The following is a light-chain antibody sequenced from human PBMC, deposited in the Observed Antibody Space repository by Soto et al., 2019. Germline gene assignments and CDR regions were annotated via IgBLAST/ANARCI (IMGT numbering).Light chain of an antibody. J-gene: IGKJ4*01. CDR2: DAS. Sequence: DVQMAHSPSTLSASIRDRVTITCRASESIRTWLAWYQHKPGKAPKFLIYDASSLESGVPSRFSGSGSGTEFTLTISNLQPDDFATYYCQQTYSRFLSFGGGTKVAIK. CDR3: QQTYSRFLS. V-gene: IGKV1-5*01. CDR1: ESIRTW.